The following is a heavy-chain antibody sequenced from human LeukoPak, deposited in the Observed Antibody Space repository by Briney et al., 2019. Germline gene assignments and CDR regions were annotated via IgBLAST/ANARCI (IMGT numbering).Heavy chain of an antibody. D-gene: IGHD6-13*01. CDR3: ARRGNAAAGDY. CDR2: IYYSGST. J-gene: IGHJ4*02. CDR1: GGSISSSSYY. V-gene: IGHV4-39*01. Sequence: SENLSLNCTVSGGSISSSSYYWGWIRQPPGKGLEWIGSIYYSGSTYYNPSLKSRVTISVDTSKNQFSLKLSSVTAADTAVYYCARRGNAAAGDYWGQGTLVTVSS.